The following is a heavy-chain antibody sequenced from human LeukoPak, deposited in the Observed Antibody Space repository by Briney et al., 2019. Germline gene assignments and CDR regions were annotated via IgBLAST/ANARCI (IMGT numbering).Heavy chain of an antibody. Sequence: GGSLRLSCAASGFTFSSYAMHWVRQAPGKGLEYVSAISSNGGSTYYANSVKGRFTISRDNSKNTLYLQMGSLRAEDVAVYYCARGSLGYYDSSDWAFDIWGQGTMVTVSS. V-gene: IGHV3-64*01. CDR3: ARGSLGYYDSSDWAFDI. D-gene: IGHD3-22*01. CDR2: ISSNGGST. CDR1: GFTFSSYA. J-gene: IGHJ3*02.